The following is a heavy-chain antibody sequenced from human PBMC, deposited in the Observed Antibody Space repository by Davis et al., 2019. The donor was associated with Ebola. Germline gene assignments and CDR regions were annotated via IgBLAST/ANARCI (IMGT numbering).Heavy chain of an antibody. CDR1: GFTFDDYA. D-gene: IGHD4-11*01. CDR3: VNLKAGDDYSNPLGMDV. Sequence: GESLKIFCAASGFTFDDYAMHWVRQAPGKGLEYVSAISSNGGSTYYADSVKGRFTISRDNSKNTLYLQMSSLRAEDTAVYYCVNLKAGDDYSNPLGMDVWGQGTTVTVSS. CDR2: ISSNGGST. J-gene: IGHJ6*02. V-gene: IGHV3-64D*08.